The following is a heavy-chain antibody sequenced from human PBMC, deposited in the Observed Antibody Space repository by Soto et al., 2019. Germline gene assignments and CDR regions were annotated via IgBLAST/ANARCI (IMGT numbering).Heavy chain of an antibody. D-gene: IGHD4-17*01. CDR1: GYTFTSYD. Sequence: ASVKVSCKASGYTFTSYDINWVRQATGQGLEWMGWISAYNGNTNYAQKLQGRVTMTTDTSTSTAYMELRSLRSDDTAVYYCARAGEYGDYVVYWGQGTLVTVSS. V-gene: IGHV1-18*01. J-gene: IGHJ4*02. CDR2: ISAYNGNT. CDR3: ARAGEYGDYVVY.